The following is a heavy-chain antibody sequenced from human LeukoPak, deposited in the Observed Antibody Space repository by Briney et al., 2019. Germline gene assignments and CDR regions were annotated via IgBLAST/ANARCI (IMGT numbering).Heavy chain of an antibody. V-gene: IGHV1-69*05. CDR2: IIPIFGTA. D-gene: IGHD3-22*01. CDR3: ARDMKSSVGCSGYYYWDY. Sequence: SVKVSCKASGYTFTGYYMHWVRQAPRQGLEWMGGIIPIFGTANYAQEFQGRVTITTDESTSTAYMELSSLRSEDTAVYYCARDMKSSVGCSGYYYWDYWGQGTLVTVSS. J-gene: IGHJ4*02. CDR1: GYTFTGYY.